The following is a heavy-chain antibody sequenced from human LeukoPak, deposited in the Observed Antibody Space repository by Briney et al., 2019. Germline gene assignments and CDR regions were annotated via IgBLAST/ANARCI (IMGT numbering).Heavy chain of an antibody. J-gene: IGHJ6*02. V-gene: IGHV3-15*01. Sequence: PGGSLRLSCAASGFTFSNAWMSWVRQAPGKGLEWVGRIKSKTDGGTTDYAAPVKGRFTISRDDSKNTLYLQMNSLKTEDTAVYYCRVVPDSYYYYGMDVWGQGTTVTVSS. CDR3: RVVPDSYYYYGMDV. CDR2: IKSKTDGGTT. D-gene: IGHD2-2*01. CDR1: GFTFSNAW.